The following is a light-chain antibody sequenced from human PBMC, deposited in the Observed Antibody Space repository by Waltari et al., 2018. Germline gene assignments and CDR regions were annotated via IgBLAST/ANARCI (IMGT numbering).Light chain of an antibody. J-gene: IGKJ1*01. CDR2: WAP. Sequence: DIVMTQSPDSLAVSLGERATINCKSSQSVLYSSNNKSYLSWFQQKPGQPPKLLFYWAPTRESGVPDRFSGSGSGTDFTLTIISLQAEDVAVYYCQQYYAAPWTFGQGTMVEIK. V-gene: IGKV4-1*01. CDR3: QQYYAAPWT. CDR1: QSVLYSSNNKSY.